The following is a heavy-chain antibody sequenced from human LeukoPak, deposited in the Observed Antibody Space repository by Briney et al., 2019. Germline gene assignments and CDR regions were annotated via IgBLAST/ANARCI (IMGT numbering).Heavy chain of an antibody. J-gene: IGHJ6*02. V-gene: IGHV3-21*01. CDR3: ARGSDFWSGPDYYGMDV. CDR2: ISSSSSYI. Sequence: GGSLRLSCAASGFTFGSYSMNWVRQAPGKGLEWVSSISSSSSYIYYADSVKGRFTISRDNAKNSLHLQMNSLRAEDTAVYYCARGSDFWSGPDYYGMDVWGQGTTVTVSS. D-gene: IGHD3-3*01. CDR1: GFTFGSYS.